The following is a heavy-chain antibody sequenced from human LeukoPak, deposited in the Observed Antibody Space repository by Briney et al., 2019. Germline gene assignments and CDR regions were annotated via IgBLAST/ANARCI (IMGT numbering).Heavy chain of an antibody. D-gene: IGHD3-22*01. CDR1: GFTFSNYA. CDR3: ASGLILENSGYHGGVYGMDV. CDR2: IWYDGSNK. J-gene: IGHJ6*02. V-gene: IGHV3-33*08. Sequence: GGSLRLSCAASGFTFSNYAMSWVRQAPGKGLEWVAVIWYDGSNKYYADSVKGRFTISRDNSKNTLYLQMNSLRAEDTAVYYCASGLILENSGYHGGVYGMDVWGQGTTVTVSS.